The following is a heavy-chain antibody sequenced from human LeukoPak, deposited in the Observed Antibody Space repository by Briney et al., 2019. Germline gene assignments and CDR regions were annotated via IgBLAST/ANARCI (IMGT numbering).Heavy chain of an antibody. Sequence: ASAKVSCKASGYTFTSYDINWVRQATGQGLEWMGWMNPNSGNTGYAQKFQGRVTMTRNTSISTAYMELSSLRSEDTAVYYCARGRVYGSGSYYNVRYYYGMDVWGQGTTVTVSS. V-gene: IGHV1-8*01. CDR3: ARGRVYGSGSYYNVRYYYGMDV. CDR2: MNPNSGNT. J-gene: IGHJ6*02. CDR1: GYTFTSYD. D-gene: IGHD3-10*01.